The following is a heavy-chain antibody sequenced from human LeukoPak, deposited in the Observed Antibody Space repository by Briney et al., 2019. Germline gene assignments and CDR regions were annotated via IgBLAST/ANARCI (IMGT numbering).Heavy chain of an antibody. CDR3: ARDERSFYDSSGYYYAPAVSRADY. Sequence: GASVKVSCKASGYTFTSYGISWVRQAPGQGLEWMGWISAYNGNTNYAQKLQGRVTMTTDTSTSTAYMELRSLRSDDTAVYYCARDERSFYDSSGYYYAPAVSRADYWGQGTLVTVSS. J-gene: IGHJ4*02. V-gene: IGHV1-18*01. D-gene: IGHD3-22*01. CDR1: GYTFTSYG. CDR2: ISAYNGNT.